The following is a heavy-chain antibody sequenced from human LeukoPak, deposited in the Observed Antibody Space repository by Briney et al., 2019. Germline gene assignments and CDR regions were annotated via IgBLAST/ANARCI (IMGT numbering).Heavy chain of an antibody. CDR3: ARDWQYSSGWYDGYYFDY. Sequence: PGGSLRLSCAASGFTFSSYWMSWVRQAPGKGLEWVANIKQDGSEKYYVDSVKGRFTISRDHAKNSLYLQMNSLRAEDTAVYYCARDWQYSSGWYDGYYFDYWGQGTLVTVSS. V-gene: IGHV3-7*03. CDR1: GFTFSSYW. CDR2: IKQDGSEK. D-gene: IGHD6-19*01. J-gene: IGHJ4*02.